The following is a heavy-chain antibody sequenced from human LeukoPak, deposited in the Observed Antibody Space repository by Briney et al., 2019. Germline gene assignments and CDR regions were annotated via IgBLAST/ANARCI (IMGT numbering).Heavy chain of an antibody. CDR1: GGSISSSNW. D-gene: IGHD3-10*01. Sequence: SETLSLTCAVSGGSISSSNWWSWVRQPPGKGLEWIGEIYHSGSTNYNPSLKSRVTISVDKSKNQFSLKLSSVTAADTAVYYCAKYYYGSGSSFYFDYWGQGTLVTVSS. J-gene: IGHJ4*02. V-gene: IGHV4-4*02. CDR3: AKYYYGSGSSFYFDY. CDR2: IYHSGST.